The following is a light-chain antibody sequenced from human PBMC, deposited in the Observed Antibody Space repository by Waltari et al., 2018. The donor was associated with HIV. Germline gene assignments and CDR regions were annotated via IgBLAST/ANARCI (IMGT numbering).Light chain of an antibody. CDR1: QDISRS. CDR3: QQADSLPLT. J-gene: IGKJ4*01. CDR2: AAS. Sequence: DIQLTQSPSYVSASVGDTVTVTCRAGQDISRSLAWYQQKPGKAPELLIFAASTLQSGVSSRFSGSGSGTSFTLTINTLRTEDFATYYCQQADSLPLTFGGGTKVEI. V-gene: IGKV1-12*01.